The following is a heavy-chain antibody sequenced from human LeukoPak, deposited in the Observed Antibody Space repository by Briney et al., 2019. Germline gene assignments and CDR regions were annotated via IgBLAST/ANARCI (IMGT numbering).Heavy chain of an antibody. J-gene: IGHJ4*02. Sequence: PSETLSLTCTVSGGSIRSYYWSWIRQPPGKGLEWIGYIYYSGSTNYNPSLKSRVTISVDTSKNHFSLKLSSVTAADTAVYYCARGISTVTEYYFYYWGQGTLVTVSS. CDR3: ARGISTVTEYYFYY. V-gene: IGHV4-59*01. CDR1: GGSIRSYY. CDR2: IYYSGST. D-gene: IGHD4-17*01.